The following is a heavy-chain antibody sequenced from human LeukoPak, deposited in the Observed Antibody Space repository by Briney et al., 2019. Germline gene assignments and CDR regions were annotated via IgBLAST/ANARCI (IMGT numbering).Heavy chain of an antibody. J-gene: IGHJ4*02. V-gene: IGHV3-30*18. D-gene: IGHD2-15*01. CDR2: ISYDGSNK. Sequence: PGGSLRLSCAASGFTFSSYSMNWVRQAPGKGLEWVAVISYDGSNKYYADSVKGRSTISRDNSKNTLYLQMNSLRAEDTAVYYCAKDRLSVVVVAATHGGSYGLGDYWGQGTLVTVSS. CDR3: AKDRLSVVVVAATHGGSYGLGDY. CDR1: GFTFSSYS.